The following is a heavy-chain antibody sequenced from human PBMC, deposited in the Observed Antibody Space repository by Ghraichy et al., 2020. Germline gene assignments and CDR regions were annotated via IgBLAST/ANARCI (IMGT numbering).Heavy chain of an antibody. D-gene: IGHD2-8*02. V-gene: IGHV4-31*03. CDR3: ARDHAGADDYYAMDV. J-gene: IGHJ6*02. CDR1: GDSISSCGYY. CDR2: IYYNGNT. Sequence: SETLSLTCTVSGDSISSCGYYWSWIRQRPGKDLEWIVYIYYNGNTYYNPSLKSRLTISVDTSKNQFSLKLSSVTAADTAVYYCARDHAGADDYYAMDVWGQGTMVTVS.